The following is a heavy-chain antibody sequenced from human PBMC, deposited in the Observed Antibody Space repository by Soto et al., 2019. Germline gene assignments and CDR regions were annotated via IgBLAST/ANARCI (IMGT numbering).Heavy chain of an antibody. V-gene: IGHV1-18*01. CDR2: ISAYNGNT. D-gene: IGHD2-2*01. Sequence: GASVKVSCKASGYTFTSYGISWVRQAPGQGLEWMGWISAYNGNTNYAQKLQGRVPMTTDTSTSTVYMELSSLRSEDTAVYYCARDLYPQPNCSSTSCQDYGMDVWGQGTTVTVSS. CDR3: ARDLYPQPNCSSTSCQDYGMDV. CDR1: GYTFTSYG. J-gene: IGHJ6*02.